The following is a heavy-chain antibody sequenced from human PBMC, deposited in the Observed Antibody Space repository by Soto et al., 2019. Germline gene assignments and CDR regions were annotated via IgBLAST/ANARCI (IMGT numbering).Heavy chain of an antibody. CDR2: IYFSGST. Sequence: SETLSLTCSVSGVSMNNTSYYWGWIRQSPGKGLEWIGTIYFSGSTFYNPSLKSRLTISIDRSKNQFSLRLTSVTAADTAVYYCARHGSYWGQGTLVTVSS. J-gene: IGHJ4*02. V-gene: IGHV4-39*01. CDR3: ARHGSY. CDR1: GVSMNNTSYY.